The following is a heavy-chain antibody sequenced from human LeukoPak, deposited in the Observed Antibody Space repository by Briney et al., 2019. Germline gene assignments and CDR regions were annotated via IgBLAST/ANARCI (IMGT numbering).Heavy chain of an antibody. V-gene: IGHV3-21*01. CDR2: ISSDSRYI. J-gene: IGHJ6*02. CDR3: ATDYAGNSLWYYYGLGV. Sequence: GGSLRLSCAASGFTFSHYSMNWVRQAAGKGLEWVSSISSDSRYIYYADSLKGRFTISRDNAKNSLYLQMNSLRAEDTAVYYCATDYAGNSLWYYYGLGVWGQGTTVTVSS. D-gene: IGHD4-23*01. CDR1: GFTFSHYS.